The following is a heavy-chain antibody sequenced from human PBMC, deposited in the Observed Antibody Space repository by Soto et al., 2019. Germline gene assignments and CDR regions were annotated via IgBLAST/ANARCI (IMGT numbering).Heavy chain of an antibody. CDR2: IWYDGSNK. Sequence: PGGSLRLSCAASGFTFSSYGMHWVRQAPGKGLEWVAVIWYDGSNKYYADSVKGRFTISRDNSKNTLYLQMNSLRAEDTAVYYCARESSGYDGIDYWGQGTLVTVSS. V-gene: IGHV3-33*01. D-gene: IGHD5-12*01. J-gene: IGHJ4*02. CDR1: GFTFSSYG. CDR3: ARESSGYDGIDY.